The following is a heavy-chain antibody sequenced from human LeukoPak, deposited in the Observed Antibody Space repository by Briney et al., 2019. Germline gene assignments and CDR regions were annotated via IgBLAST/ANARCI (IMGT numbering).Heavy chain of an antibody. J-gene: IGHJ1*01. CDR2: INPSGGST. V-gene: IGHV1-46*01. Sequence: GASVKVSCKASGYTFTSYDINWVRQATGQGLEWMGIINPSGGSTSYAQKFQGRVTMTRDTSTSTVYMELSSLRSEDTAVYYCASPTTHKRGYFQHWGQGTLVTVSS. CDR3: ASPTTHKRGYFQH. CDR1: GYTFTSYD. D-gene: IGHD4-11*01.